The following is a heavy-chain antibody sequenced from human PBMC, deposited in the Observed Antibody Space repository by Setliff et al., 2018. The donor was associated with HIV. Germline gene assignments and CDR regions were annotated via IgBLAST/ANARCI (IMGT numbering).Heavy chain of an antibody. CDR2: IIPILGTA. J-gene: IGHJ3*02. V-gene: IGHV1-69*13. D-gene: IGHD5-18*01. CDR3: ARDPSRWVQPVTRITAFDI. Sequence: SVKVSCKASGGTFSSCAINWVRQAPGQGLEWMGGIIPILGTANYAQKFQGRVTITADESTTTSYMELRSLRSDDTAVYYCARDPSRWVQPVTRITAFDIWGQGTMVTVS. CDR1: GGTFSSCA.